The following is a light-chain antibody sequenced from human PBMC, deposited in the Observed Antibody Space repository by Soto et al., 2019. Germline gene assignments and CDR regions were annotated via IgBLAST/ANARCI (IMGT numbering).Light chain of an antibody. Sequence: QSALTQPRSVSGSPGQSVTISCTGTSSDVVSWYQQHPGKAPKLIIYYVRQRASGVPDHCSGSKSRTTASLPISGLQGEDDAAYSCCTSAGGFTWVFGGGTHLPVL. CDR1: SSDVV. CDR3: CTSAGGFTWV. CDR2: YVR. J-gene: IGLJ3*02. V-gene: IGLV2-11*01.